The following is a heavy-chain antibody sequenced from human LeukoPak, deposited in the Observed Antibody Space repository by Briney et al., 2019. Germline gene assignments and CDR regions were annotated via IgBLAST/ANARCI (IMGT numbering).Heavy chain of an antibody. CDR3: ARGREVLRFLEWLLTFDY. V-gene: IGHV4-34*01. CDR1: GGSFSGYF. D-gene: IGHD3-3*01. Sequence: LETLSLTCAGFGGSFSGYFLGWIRQPPRKGVGWIGGINHSGSTNYNPSLKSRVTISVDTSKNQFSLKLSSVTAADTAVYYCARGREVLRFLEWLLTFDYWGQGTLVTVSS. J-gene: IGHJ4*02. CDR2: INHSGST.